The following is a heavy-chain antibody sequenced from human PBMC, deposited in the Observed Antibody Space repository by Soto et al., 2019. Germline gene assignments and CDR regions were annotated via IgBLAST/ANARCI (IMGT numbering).Heavy chain of an antibody. Sequence: GESLKISCKGSGYSFTSYWIGWVRQMHGKGLEWMGIIYPGDSDTRYSPSFQGQVTISADKSISTAYLQWSSLKASDTAMYYCATLGYCSGGSCYGGPDAFDIWGQGTMVTVSS. CDR2: IYPGDSDT. V-gene: IGHV5-51*01. D-gene: IGHD2-15*01. CDR3: ATLGYCSGGSCYGGPDAFDI. J-gene: IGHJ3*02. CDR1: GYSFTSYW.